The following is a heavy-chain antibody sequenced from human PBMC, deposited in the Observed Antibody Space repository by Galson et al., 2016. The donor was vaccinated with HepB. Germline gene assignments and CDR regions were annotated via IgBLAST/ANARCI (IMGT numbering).Heavy chain of an antibody. CDR1: GFSISIYS. CDR2: IRGSGTGT. J-gene: IGHJ3*02. D-gene: IGHD6-19*01. Sequence: SLRLSCAASGFSISIYSMNWVRQAPGKGLEWVSAIRGSGTGTSYTDSVKGRFTISRDNSKHTLYLQMNSLRAEDAAVYYCAKISFVGYNSGWGGSFDIWGRGTMVTVSS. CDR3: AKISFVGYNSGWGGSFDI. V-gene: IGHV3-23*01.